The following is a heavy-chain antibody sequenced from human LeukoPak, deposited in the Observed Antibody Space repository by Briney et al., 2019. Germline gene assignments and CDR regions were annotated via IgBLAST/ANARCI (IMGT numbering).Heavy chain of an antibody. D-gene: IGHD1-26*01. CDR3: ARGKLGATPGYFDY. CDR1: GFTFSSYS. J-gene: IGHJ4*02. CDR2: IRSSGNII. Sequence: GGSLRLSCAASGFTFSSYSMNWVRQAPGKGLEWVSYIRSSGNIIYYADSVKGRFTISRDNAKNSLYLQMNSLRAEDTAVYYCARGKLGATPGYFDYWGQGTLVTVSS. V-gene: IGHV3-48*01.